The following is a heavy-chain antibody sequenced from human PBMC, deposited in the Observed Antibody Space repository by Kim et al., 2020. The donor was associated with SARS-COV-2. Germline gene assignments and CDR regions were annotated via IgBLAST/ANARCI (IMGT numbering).Heavy chain of an antibody. D-gene: IGHD6-19*01. CDR3: ARMLQGAANSGWYPG. Sequence: SETLSLTCAVSGGSISSSNWWSWVRQPPGKGLEWIGEIYHSGSTNYNPSLKSRVTISVDKSKNQFSLKLSSVTAADTAVYYCARMLQGAANSGWYPGWGQGTLVTVSS. CDR1: GGSISSSNW. CDR2: IYHSGST. J-gene: IGHJ4*02. V-gene: IGHV4-4*02.